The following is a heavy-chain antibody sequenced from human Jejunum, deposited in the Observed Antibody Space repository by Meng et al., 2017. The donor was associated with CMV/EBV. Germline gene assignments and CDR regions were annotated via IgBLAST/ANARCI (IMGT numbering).Heavy chain of an antibody. CDR3: AKESYSNDLDY. J-gene: IGHJ4*02. CDR1: GFTFTSDS. Sequence: ASGFTFTSDSITWVRQAPGKGLEWLSYISGSSTYIYHADSVKGRFTISRDNSKNMLYVEMNSLRAEDTAVYYCAKESYSNDLDYWGQGTLVTVSS. D-gene: IGHD4-11*01. CDR2: ISGSSTYI. V-gene: IGHV3-21*04.